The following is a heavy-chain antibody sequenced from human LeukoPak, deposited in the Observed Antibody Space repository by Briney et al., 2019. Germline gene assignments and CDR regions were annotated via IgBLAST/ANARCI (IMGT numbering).Heavy chain of an antibody. CDR1: GNYW. J-gene: IGHJ4*02. Sequence: GGSLRLSCAASGNYWMHWVRQAPGKGLVWVSHINGDGSWTTYADTVKGRFTISKDNAKNTVYLQMTNLRAEDTAVYYCVSFYETYWGRGTLVTVSS. CDR2: INGDGSWT. D-gene: IGHD2-2*01. CDR3: VSFYETY. V-gene: IGHV3-74*01.